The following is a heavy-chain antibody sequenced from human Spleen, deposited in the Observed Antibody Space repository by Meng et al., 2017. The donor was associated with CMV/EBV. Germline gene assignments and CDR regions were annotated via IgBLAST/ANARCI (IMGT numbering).Heavy chain of an antibody. CDR3: AKGRLRLGELSSLDY. D-gene: IGHD3-16*02. CDR2: IWYDGSNK. V-gene: IGHV3-33*06. Sequence: GGSLRLSCAASGFTFSSYGMHWVRQAPGKGLEWVAVIWYDGSNKYYADSVKGRFTISRDNSKNTLYLQMNSLRAEDTAVYYCAKGRLRLGELSSLDYWGQGTLVTVSS. CDR1: GFTFSSYG. J-gene: IGHJ4*02.